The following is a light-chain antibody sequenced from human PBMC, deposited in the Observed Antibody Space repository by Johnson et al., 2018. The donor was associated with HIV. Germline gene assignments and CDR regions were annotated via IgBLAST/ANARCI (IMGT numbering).Light chain of an antibody. CDR3: GTWDTSLSAFV. Sequence: QAVLTQPPSVSAAPGQKVTISCSGSSPNIGNNYVSWYQQVPVTAPKLLIYDNNRRPSGIPDRFSGSKSGTSATLGITGLQTGDEADFYCGTWDTSLSAFVFGTGTKVTV. CDR1: SPNIGNNY. J-gene: IGLJ1*01. CDR2: DNN. V-gene: IGLV1-51*01.